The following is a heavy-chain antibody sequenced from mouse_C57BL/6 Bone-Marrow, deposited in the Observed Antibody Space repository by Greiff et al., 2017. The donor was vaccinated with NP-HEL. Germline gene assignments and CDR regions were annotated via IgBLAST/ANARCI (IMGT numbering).Heavy chain of an antibody. CDR3: ASTMITPYWYFDV. D-gene: IGHD2-4*01. CDR2: ISSGSSTI. Sequence: EVKLMDSGGGLVKPGGSLKLSCAASGFTFSDYGMHWVRQAPEKGLEWVAYISSGSSTIYYADTVKGRFTISRDNAKNTLFLQMTSLRSEDTAMYYCASTMITPYWYFDVWGTGTTVTVSS. J-gene: IGHJ1*03. V-gene: IGHV5-17*01. CDR1: GFTFSDYG.